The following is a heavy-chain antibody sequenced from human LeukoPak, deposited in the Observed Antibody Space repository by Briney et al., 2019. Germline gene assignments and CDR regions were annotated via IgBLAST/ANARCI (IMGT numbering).Heavy chain of an antibody. CDR1: GYTFTSYG. CDR3: ARGGRFLEWLLPFDY. V-gene: IGHV1-18*01. CDR2: ISSYSGNT. Sequence: ASVKVSCKASGYTFTSYGISWVRQAPGQGLEWMGWISSYSGNTNYAQKLQGRVTMTTDTSTTTAYMELRGLRSDDTAVYYCARGGRFLEWLLPFDYWGRGTLVTVSS. D-gene: IGHD3-3*01. J-gene: IGHJ4*02.